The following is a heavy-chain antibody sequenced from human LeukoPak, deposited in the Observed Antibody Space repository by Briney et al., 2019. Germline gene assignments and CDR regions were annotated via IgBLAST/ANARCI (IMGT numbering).Heavy chain of an antibody. CDR3: ARGGIEYYDAFDI. V-gene: IGHV1-2*02. CDR2: INPNSGGT. Sequence: GASVKVSCKASGYTFTGYYMHWVRQAPGQGLEWMGWINPNSGGTNYAQKFQGRVTTTRDTSINTAYMELSRLRSDDTAVYYCARGGIEYYDAFDIWGQGTMVTVSS. CDR1: GYTFTGYY. D-gene: IGHD2/OR15-2a*01. J-gene: IGHJ3*02.